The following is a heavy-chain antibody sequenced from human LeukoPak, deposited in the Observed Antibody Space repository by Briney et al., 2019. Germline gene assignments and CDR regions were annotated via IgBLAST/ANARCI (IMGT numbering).Heavy chain of an antibody. CDR1: GGSINSYY. D-gene: IGHD3-9*01. V-gene: IGHV4-59*08. CDR2: IYYTGST. J-gene: IGHJ4*02. Sequence: SETLSLTCTVSGGSINSYYWSWIRQPPGKGLEWIGYIYYTGSTNYNPSLKSRVTISVDTSKNQFSLKLSSVTAADTAVYYCARHRFRSYDILTAYYLTDFHFDYWGQGTLVTVSS. CDR3: ARHRFRSYDILTAYYLTDFHFDY.